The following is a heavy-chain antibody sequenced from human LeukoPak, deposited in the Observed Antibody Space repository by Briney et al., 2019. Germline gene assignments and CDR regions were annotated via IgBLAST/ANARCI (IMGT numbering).Heavy chain of an antibody. CDR3: ASVLSGIAVAGSFDP. V-gene: IGHV1-69*04. D-gene: IGHD6-19*01. J-gene: IGHJ5*02. CDR2: IIPILGIA. CDR1: EGTFSSYA. Sequence: GGSVRVSCTASEGTFSSYAISWVRQAPGQGGEWMGRIIPILGIANYAQKFQGRVTIPADNSTSTAYMELSSLRSEDTAVYYCASVLSGIAVAGSFDPWGQGTLVTVSS.